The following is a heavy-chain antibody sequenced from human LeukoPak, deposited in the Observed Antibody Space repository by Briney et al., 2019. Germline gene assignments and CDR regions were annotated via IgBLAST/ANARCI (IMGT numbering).Heavy chain of an antibody. J-gene: IGHJ4*02. CDR3: ARTKAYGDYEDYFDY. V-gene: IGHV3-30-3*01. CDR1: GFTFSGYA. CDR2: ISYDGSNK. D-gene: IGHD4-17*01. Sequence: GGSLRLSCAASGFTFSGYAMHWVRQAPGKGLEWVAVISYDGSNKYYADSVKGRFTISRDNSKNTLYLQMNSLRAEDTAVYYCARTKAYGDYEDYFDYWGQGTLVTVSS.